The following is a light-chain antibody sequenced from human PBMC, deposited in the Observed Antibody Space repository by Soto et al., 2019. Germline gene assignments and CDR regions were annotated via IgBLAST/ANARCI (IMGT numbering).Light chain of an antibody. V-gene: IGLV1-51*01. J-gene: IGLJ2*01. Sequence: QLVLTQPPSVSAAPGQKVTISCSGSNSNIGNNYVSWYQQLPGTTPKLLIYDNNQRPSGIPDRFSASKSGTSATLAITGLQTGDEADYYCETWDDSLTAAVFGGGTKLTVL. CDR2: DNN. CDR3: ETWDDSLTAAV. CDR1: NSNIGNNY.